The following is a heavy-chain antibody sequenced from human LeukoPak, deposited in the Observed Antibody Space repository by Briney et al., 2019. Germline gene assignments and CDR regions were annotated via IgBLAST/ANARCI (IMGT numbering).Heavy chain of an antibody. J-gene: IGHJ4*02. CDR3: AREAGSGSSY. V-gene: IGHV3-21*01. Sequence: GGSLRLSCAASGFTFSDYWMSWMRQAPGKGLEWVSSISSSSSYIYYADSVKGRFTISRDNAKNSLHLQMNSLRAEDTAVYYCAREAGSGSSYWGQGTLVTVSS. CDR1: GFTFSDYW. CDR2: ISSSSSYI. D-gene: IGHD3-10*01.